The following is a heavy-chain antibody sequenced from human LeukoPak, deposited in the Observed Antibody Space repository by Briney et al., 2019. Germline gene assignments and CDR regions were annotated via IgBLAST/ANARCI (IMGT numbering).Heavy chain of an antibody. V-gene: IGHV3-9*01. CDR3: TKDVGVAVTGSFDL. Sequence: GRSLRLSCAASGFTFDDYALHWVRQAPGKGLEWVSGFSWNGGSIGYADSVKGRFTISRDNAKNSLYLQMNSLRAEDTAFYYRTKDVGVAVTGSFDLWGRGTLVTVSS. CDR1: GFTFDDYA. CDR2: FSWNGGSI. J-gene: IGHJ2*01. D-gene: IGHD6-19*01.